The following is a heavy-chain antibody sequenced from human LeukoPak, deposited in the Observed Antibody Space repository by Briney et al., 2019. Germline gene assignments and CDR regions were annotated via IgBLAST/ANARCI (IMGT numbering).Heavy chain of an antibody. J-gene: IGHJ4*02. CDR1: GGSFSGYY. Sequence: SETLSLTCAVYGGSFSGYYWSWIRQPPGKGLEWIGEMNHRGSTNYNPSLKSRVTVSLDTSKNQFSLKLSSVTAADTAVYYCARAPGAALDWGQGTLVTVSS. CDR3: ARAPGAALD. D-gene: IGHD2-15*01. V-gene: IGHV4-34*01. CDR2: MNHRGST.